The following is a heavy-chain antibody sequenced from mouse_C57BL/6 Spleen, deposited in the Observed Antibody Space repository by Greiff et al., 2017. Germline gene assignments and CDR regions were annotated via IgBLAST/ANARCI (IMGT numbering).Heavy chain of an antibody. Sequence: VKLKQSGPELVKPGASVKISCKASGYAFSSSWMNWVKQRPGKGLEWIGRIYPGDGDTNYNGKFKGKATLTADKSSSTAYMQLSSLTSEDSAVYFCAREYYYGSSYEEDYAMDYWGQGTSVTVSS. CDR1: GYAFSSSW. CDR3: AREYYYGSSYEEDYAMDY. V-gene: IGHV1-82*01. J-gene: IGHJ4*01. CDR2: IYPGDGDT. D-gene: IGHD1-1*01.